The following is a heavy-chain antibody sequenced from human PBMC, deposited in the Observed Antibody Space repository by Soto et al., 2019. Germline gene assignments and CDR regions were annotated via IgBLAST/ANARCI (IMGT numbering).Heavy chain of an antibody. Sequence: SETLSLTCAVSCGSIIGSYYYWGWLRQSPGKGPERIGSFFYTGFTSYNPSLESRVSVSVDTSKNQFSLKVSGVSAAGTAVYYCATSQKGYNWNYFDHWGQGALVTVSS. CDR2: FFYTGFT. J-gene: IGHJ4*02. D-gene: IGHD1-20*01. CDR3: ATSQKGYNWNYFDH. CDR1: CGSIIGSYYY. V-gene: IGHV4-39*01.